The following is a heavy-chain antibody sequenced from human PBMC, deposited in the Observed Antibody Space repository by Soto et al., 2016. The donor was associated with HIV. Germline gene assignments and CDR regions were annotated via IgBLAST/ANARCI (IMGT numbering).Heavy chain of an antibody. CDR3: ARDKGTYYDIMTGAFDS. V-gene: IGHV1-69*18. CDR2: LIPVFGTP. J-gene: IGHJ4*02. CDR1: GYTFTNYD. D-gene: IGHD3-9*01. Sequence: QVQLVQSGAEVKKPGASVKVSCKASGYTFTNYDINWVRQATGQGLEWMGSLIPVFGTPKISQKFQGRVIISADDSSKTAYMELSSLTSDDTAVYYCARDKGTYYDIMTGAFDSWGQGTPVSVSS.